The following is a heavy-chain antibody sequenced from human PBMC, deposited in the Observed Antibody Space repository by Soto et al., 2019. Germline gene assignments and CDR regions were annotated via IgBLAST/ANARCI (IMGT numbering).Heavy chain of an antibody. J-gene: IGHJ4*02. V-gene: IGHV3-23*01. CDR3: AKRPASIITFDY. Sequence: EVQLLDSGGGLVQPGGSLRLSCAASGFTFSNYAMCWVRQAPGKGLEWVSTISGNGGSTYYADSVKGRFSISRDNSKDMLFLQINSLRDDDTVVYYCAKRPASIITFDYWGQGTPVTVSS. CDR2: ISGNGGST. CDR1: GFTFSNYA. D-gene: IGHD2-2*01.